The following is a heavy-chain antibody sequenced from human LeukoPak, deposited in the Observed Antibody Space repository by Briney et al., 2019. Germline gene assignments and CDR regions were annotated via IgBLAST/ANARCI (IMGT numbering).Heavy chain of an antibody. D-gene: IGHD2-15*01. Sequence: SETLSLTCTVSGGSISSYYWSWIRQPAGKGLEWIGRIYTSGSTNYNPSLKSRVTISVDTSKNQFSLKLSSVTAADTAVYYCARLYEGYCSGGSCYWFDPWGQGILVTVSS. CDR3: ARLYEGYCSGGSCYWFDP. J-gene: IGHJ5*02. CDR2: IYTSGST. V-gene: IGHV4-4*07. CDR1: GGSISSYY.